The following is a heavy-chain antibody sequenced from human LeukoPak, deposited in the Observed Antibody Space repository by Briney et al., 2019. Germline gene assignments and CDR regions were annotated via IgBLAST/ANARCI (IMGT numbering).Heavy chain of an antibody. CDR2: INPSGGST. CDR3: ARDRGRDGYNSPGDPWYYFDY. J-gene: IGHJ4*02. CDR1: GYTFTSYY. D-gene: IGHD5-24*01. Sequence: ASVKVSCKASGYTFTSYYMHWVRQAPGQGLEWMGIINPSGGSTSYAHKFQGRVTMTRDMSTSTVYMELSSLRSEDTAVYYCARDRGRDGYNSPGDPWYYFDYWGQGTLVTVSS. V-gene: IGHV1-46*01.